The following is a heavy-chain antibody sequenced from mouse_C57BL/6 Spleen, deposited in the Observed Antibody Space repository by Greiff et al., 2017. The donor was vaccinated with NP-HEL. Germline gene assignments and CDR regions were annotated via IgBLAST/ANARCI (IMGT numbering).Heavy chain of an antibody. D-gene: IGHD2-4*01. CDR2: IYPGDGDT. V-gene: IGHV1-82*01. CDR3: ARYYYDAVYAMDY. J-gene: IGHJ4*01. Sequence: QVQLKQSGPELVKPGASVKISCKASGYAFSSSWMNWVKQRPGKGLEWIGRIYPGDGDTNYNGKFKGKATLTADKSSSTAYMQLSSLTSEDSAVYFCARYYYDAVYAMDYWGQGTSVTVSS. CDR1: GYAFSSSW.